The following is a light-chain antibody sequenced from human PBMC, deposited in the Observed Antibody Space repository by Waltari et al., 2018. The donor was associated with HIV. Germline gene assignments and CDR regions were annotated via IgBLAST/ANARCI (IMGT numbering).Light chain of an antibody. J-gene: IGKJ4*01. Sequence: DIQMTQSPSSLSASVGDRVTITCRASQSISSYLNWYQQKPGTAPKLLIYAASSLQSGVTSRFSGSGSRTDFTLTIGRLQPEYFASYYCQHGYRTPRQTFGGGATVEIK. CDR3: QHGYRTPRQT. V-gene: IGKV1-39*01. CDR2: AAS. CDR1: QSISSY.